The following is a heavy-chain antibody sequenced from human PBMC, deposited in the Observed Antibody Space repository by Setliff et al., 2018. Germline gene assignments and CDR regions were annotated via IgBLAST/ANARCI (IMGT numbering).Heavy chain of an antibody. CDR3: SYYQEIHY. V-gene: IGHV4-61*09. CDR2: IYTSGST. D-gene: IGHD1-26*01. Sequence: SETLSLTCSVSGGSISSGSDYWTWIRQPAGKGLEWIGHIYTSGSTKYNSSLKSRVSISVVPHPQTSLKTEDTAVYYCTTDVTGSYYQEIHYWGQGTLVTVS. CDR1: GGSISSGSDY. J-gene: IGHJ4*02.